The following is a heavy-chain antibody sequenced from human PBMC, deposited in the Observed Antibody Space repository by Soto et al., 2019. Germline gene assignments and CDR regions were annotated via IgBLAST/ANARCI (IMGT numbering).Heavy chain of an antibody. D-gene: IGHD6-13*01. J-gene: IGHJ5*02. CDR3: ARVQPGYSSSWYVWFDP. V-gene: IGHV4-34*01. Sequence: SETLSLTCAVYGGSFSGYYWSWIRQPPGKGLEWIGEINHSGSTNYNPSLKGRVTISVDTSKNQFSLKLSSVTAADTAVYYCARVQPGYSSSWYVWFDPWGQGTLVTVSS. CDR2: INHSGST. CDR1: GGSFSGYY.